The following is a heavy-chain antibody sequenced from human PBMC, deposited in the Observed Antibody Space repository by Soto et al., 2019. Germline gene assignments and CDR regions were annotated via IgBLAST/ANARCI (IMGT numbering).Heavy chain of an antibody. D-gene: IGHD1-26*01. CDR2: ISAGGSST. Sequence: LRLSCAVSGFTFSNYAIHWVRQAPGKGLEWVSGISAGGSSTFYADSVKGRFTISRDNSMNTLYLHMNSLRAEDTAVYYCAKVYYSGTFPGAFDIWGQGTLVT. V-gene: IGHV3-23*01. J-gene: IGHJ3*02. CDR3: AKVYYSGTFPGAFDI. CDR1: GFTFSNYA.